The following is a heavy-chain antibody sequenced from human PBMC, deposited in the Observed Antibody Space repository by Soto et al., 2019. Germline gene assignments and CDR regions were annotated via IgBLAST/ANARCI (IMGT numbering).Heavy chain of an antibody. Sequence: SETLSLTCSVSDCSISAYHWSWIRQLPEKGLEWIGYIYYNGRTNYNPSLESRVTISLDTSKSQFSLKLSSVSAADTAVYYCARDGSGYDFWSGPYFFDYWGPGTLVTVSS. CDR2: IYYNGRT. CDR1: DCSISAYH. CDR3: ARDGSGYDFWSGPYFFDY. V-gene: IGHV4-59*01. J-gene: IGHJ4*02. D-gene: IGHD3-3*01.